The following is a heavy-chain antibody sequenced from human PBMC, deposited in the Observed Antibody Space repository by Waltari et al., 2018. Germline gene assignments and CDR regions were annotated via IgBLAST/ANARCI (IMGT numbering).Heavy chain of an antibody. D-gene: IGHD4-17*01. CDR1: GFTFSRYG. CDR2: ISYDGSNK. CDR3: AKPGGDYGAEGDAFDI. J-gene: IGHJ3*02. Sequence: QVQLVESGGGVVQPGRSLRLSCAASGFTFSRYGLHWVRKAPGKGLEWVAVISYDGSNKYYADSVKGRFTISRDNSKNTLYLQMNSLRAEDTAVYYCAKPGGDYGAEGDAFDIWGQGTMVTVSS. V-gene: IGHV3-30*18.